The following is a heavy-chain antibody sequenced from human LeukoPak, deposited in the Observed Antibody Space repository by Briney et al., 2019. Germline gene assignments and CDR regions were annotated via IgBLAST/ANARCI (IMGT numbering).Heavy chain of an antibody. D-gene: IGHD6-19*01. CDR3: AILRQWRGGFDP. V-gene: IGHV4-4*07. CDR1: GGSFFSYY. Sequence: SETLSLTCTVSGGSFFSYYWSWIRQPAGKGLEWIGRIYTRGSTYYNPSLKSRVTISVDTSKNQFSLKLSSVTAADTAVYYCAILRQWRGGFDPWGQGTLVTVSS. J-gene: IGHJ5*02. CDR2: IYTRGST.